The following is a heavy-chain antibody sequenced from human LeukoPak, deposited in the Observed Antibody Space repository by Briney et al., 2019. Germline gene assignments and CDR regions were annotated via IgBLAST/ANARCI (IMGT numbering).Heavy chain of an antibody. J-gene: IGHJ4*02. CDR3: ARSYYDFWSPTGFFDH. D-gene: IGHD3-3*01. V-gene: IGHV4-31*03. CDR2: IYYSGST. CDR1: GGSISSGGYY. Sequence: SQTLSLTCTVSGGSISSGGYYWSWIRQHPGKGLEWIGYIYYSGSTYYNPSLKSRVTISVDTSKNQFSLKLSSVTAADRAVYYCARSYYDFWSPTGFFDHWGQGTLVTVSS.